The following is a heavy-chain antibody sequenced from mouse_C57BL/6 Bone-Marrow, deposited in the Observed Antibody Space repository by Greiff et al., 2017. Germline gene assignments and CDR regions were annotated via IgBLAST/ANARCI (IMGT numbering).Heavy chain of an antibody. V-gene: IGHV1-69*01. CDR2: IDPSDSYT. J-gene: IGHJ4*01. CDR1: GYTFTSYW. CDR3: ARRGGYDGDAMDY. Sequence: QVQLQQPGAELVMPGASVKLSCKASGYTFTSYWMHWVKQRPGQGLEWIGEIDPSDSYTNYNQKFKGKSTLTVDKSSSTAYMQLSSLTSEDSAVYYCARRGGYDGDAMDYWGQGTSVTVSS. D-gene: IGHD2-2*01.